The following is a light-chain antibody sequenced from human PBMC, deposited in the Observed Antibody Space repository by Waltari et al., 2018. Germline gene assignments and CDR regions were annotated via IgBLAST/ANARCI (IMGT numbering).Light chain of an antibody. V-gene: IGKV1-5*03. J-gene: IGKJ3*01. CDR1: QSVASW. Sequence: DIQMTQSPSTLSASVGDRVTITCRASQSVASWVAWYQQKPGKAPKLLIYKASTLESGVPSRFSGSGSWTEFTLSITSLQPDDFATYYCQQYNNNSPFAFGPGTRVDIK. CDR3: QQYNNNSPFA. CDR2: KAS.